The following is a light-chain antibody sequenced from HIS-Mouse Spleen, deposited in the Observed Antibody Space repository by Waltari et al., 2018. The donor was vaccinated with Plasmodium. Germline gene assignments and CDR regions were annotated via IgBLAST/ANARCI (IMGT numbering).Light chain of an antibody. J-gene: IGLJ2*01. V-gene: IGLV2-11*01. Sequence: QSALTQPRPVSGSPGQSVTISCTGTSSDVGGYNSVSWYHQHPGTAPKLMIYDVSKRPSGVPDRFSGSKSGNTASLTISGLQAEDEADYYCCSYAGSYTVVFGGGTKLTVL. CDR1: SSDVGGYNS. CDR3: CSYAGSYTVV. CDR2: DVS.